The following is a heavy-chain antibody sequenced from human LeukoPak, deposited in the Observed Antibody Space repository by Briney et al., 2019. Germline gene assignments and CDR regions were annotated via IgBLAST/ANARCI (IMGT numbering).Heavy chain of an antibody. CDR3: ARLNFNWFDP. Sequence: PSETLSPTCTVSGGSISSYYWSWIRQPPGKGLEWIGYIYYSGSTNYNPSLKSRVTISVDTSKNQFSLKLSSVTAADTAVYYCARLNFNWFDPWGQGTLDTVSS. J-gene: IGHJ5*02. CDR2: IYYSGST. CDR1: GGSISSYY. V-gene: IGHV4-59*08. D-gene: IGHD1-20*01.